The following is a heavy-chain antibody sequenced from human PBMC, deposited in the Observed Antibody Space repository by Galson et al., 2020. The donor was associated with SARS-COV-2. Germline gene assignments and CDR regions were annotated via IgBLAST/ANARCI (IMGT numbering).Heavy chain of an antibody. Sequence: GGSLRLSCAASGFTFSSYGMHWVRQAPGKGLEWVAVISYDGSNKYYADSVKGRFTISRDNSKNTLYLQMNSLRAEDTAVYYCAKDSVALEWLPQTISGTLDYWGQGTLVTVSS. V-gene: IGHV3-30*18. J-gene: IGHJ4*02. CDR2: ISYDGSNK. CDR3: AKDSVALEWLPQTISGTLDY. CDR1: GFTFSSYG. D-gene: IGHD3-3*01.